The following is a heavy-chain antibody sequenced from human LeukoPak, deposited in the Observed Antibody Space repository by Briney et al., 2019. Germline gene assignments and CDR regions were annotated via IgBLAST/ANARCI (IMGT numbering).Heavy chain of an antibody. Sequence: SETLSLTCTVSGGSISSYYWSWIRQPPGKGLEWIGYIYYSGSTNYNPSLKSRVTISVDTSKNQFPLKLSSVTAADTAVYYCARVEGYCSSTSCYGEYNWFDPWGQGTLVTVSS. CDR2: IYYSGST. V-gene: IGHV4-59*01. CDR1: GGSISSYY. CDR3: ARVEGYCSSTSCYGEYNWFDP. J-gene: IGHJ5*02. D-gene: IGHD2-2*01.